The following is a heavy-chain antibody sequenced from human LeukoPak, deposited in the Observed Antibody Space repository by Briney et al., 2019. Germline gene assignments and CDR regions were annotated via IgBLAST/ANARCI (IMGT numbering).Heavy chain of an antibody. D-gene: IGHD4-23*01. Sequence: QPGGSLRLSCAASGFTFSTYSLNWVRQAPGKGLEWVSCISSSSGIIYADSVKGRCTVSRDNAKNSLYLQMNSLRDDDTGVYHCAFQDGGIVYWGQGTLVTVSS. J-gene: IGHJ4*02. CDR2: ISSSSGII. CDR1: GFTFSTYS. V-gene: IGHV3-48*02. CDR3: AFQDGGIVY.